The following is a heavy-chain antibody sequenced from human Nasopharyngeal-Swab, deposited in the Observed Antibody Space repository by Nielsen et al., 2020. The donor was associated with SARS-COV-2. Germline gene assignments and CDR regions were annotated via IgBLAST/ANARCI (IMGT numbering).Heavy chain of an antibody. CDR1: GFTFSSYW. J-gene: IGHJ6*02. CDR2: INSDGSST. D-gene: IGHD6-19*01. V-gene: IGHV3-74*01. CDR3: AKDRKGVAGPYYYYGMDV. Sequence: GESLKISCAASGFTFSSYWMHWVRQAPGKGLVWVSRINSDGSSTSYADSVKGRFTISRDNAKHSLYLQMNSLRAEDTALYYCAKDRKGVAGPYYYYGMDVWGQGTTVTVSS.